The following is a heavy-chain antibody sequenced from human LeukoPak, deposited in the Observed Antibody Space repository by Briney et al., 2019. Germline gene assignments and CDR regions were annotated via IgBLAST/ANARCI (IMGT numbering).Heavy chain of an antibody. J-gene: IGHJ4*02. CDR3: AKDPSTLDSTSN. D-gene: IGHD3-22*01. CDR2: ISYDGSNK. CDR1: GFTFSSYS. V-gene: IGHV3-30*18. Sequence: GGSLRLSRAASGFTFSSYSMNWVRQAPGKGLEWVAVISYDGSNKYYADSVKGRFTISRDNSKNTLYLQMNSLRAEDTAVYYCAKDPSTLDSTSNWGQGTLVTVSS.